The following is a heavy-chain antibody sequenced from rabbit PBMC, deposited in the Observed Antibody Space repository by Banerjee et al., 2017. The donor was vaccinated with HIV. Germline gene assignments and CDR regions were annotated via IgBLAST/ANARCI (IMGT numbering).Heavy chain of an antibody. CDR3: ARDLAGVIGWNFNL. D-gene: IGHD4-1*01. V-gene: IGHV1S45*01. CDR1: GFSFSSNYW. CDR2: IGAAST. J-gene: IGHJ4*01. Sequence: QEQLEESGGDLVKPEGSLTLTCTASGFSFSSNYWLCWVRQAPGKGLEWIACIGAASTYYATWAKGRFTISKASWTTVTLQMTSLTAADTASYFCARDLAGVIGWNFNLWGQGTLVTVS.